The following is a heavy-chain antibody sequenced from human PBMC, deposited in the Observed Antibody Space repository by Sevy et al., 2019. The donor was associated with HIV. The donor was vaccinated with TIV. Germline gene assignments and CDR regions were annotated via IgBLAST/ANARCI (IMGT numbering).Heavy chain of an antibody. J-gene: IGHJ3*02. CDR1: GYTFTSYG. CDR3: ARDDGSYYDGAGAFGI. Sequence: ASVKVSCKASGYTFTSYGISWVRQAPGQGLEWMGWISAYNGNTNYAQKLQDRVTMTTDTSTSTAYMELRSLRSVDTAVYYCARDDGSYYDGAGAFGIWGQGTMVTVSS. V-gene: IGHV1-18*01. CDR2: ISAYNGNT. D-gene: IGHD1-26*01.